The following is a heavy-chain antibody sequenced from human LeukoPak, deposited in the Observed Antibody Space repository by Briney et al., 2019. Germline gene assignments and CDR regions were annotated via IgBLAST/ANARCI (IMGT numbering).Heavy chain of an antibody. CDR3: AKEQNSHKEVQLAPLDY. CDR1: GFTFSSYG. CDR2: IRYDGSDK. J-gene: IGHJ4*02. V-gene: IGHV3-30*02. Sequence: GGSLRLSCAASGFTFSSYGMHWVRQAPGKGLEWVAFIRYDGSDKYYADSVKGRFTISRDNSKNTLYLQMNSLRAEDTAVHYCAKEQNSHKEVQLAPLDYWGQGSLVTVSS. D-gene: IGHD1-1*01.